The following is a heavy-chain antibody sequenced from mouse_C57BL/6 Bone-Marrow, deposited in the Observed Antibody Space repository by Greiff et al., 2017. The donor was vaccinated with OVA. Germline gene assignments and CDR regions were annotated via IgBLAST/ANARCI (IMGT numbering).Heavy chain of an antibody. D-gene: IGHD2-3*01. Sequence: QVTLKVSGPGILQPSQTLRLSCSFSGFSLSTFGMGVGWIRQPSGMGLEWLAHIWWDDDKYYNPALKSQLTISKDTSKSQVFLKIANVNTADAATYYCARVKWLLKFADWGQGTRVTVSA. CDR3: ARVKWLLKFAD. J-gene: IGHJ3*01. V-gene: IGHV8-8*01. CDR1: GFSLSTFGMG. CDR2: IWWDDDK.